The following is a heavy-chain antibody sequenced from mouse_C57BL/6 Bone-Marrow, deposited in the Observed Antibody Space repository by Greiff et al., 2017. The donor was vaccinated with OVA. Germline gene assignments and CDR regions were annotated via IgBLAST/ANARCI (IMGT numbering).Heavy chain of an antibody. D-gene: IGHD4-1*01. Sequence: DVKLVESGGGLVQPGGSLSLSCAASGFTFTDYYMSWVRQPPGKALEWLGFIRNKANGYTTEYSASVKGRFTISRDNSQSILYLQMNALRAEDSATYYCARYEVGRRFYAMDYWGQGTSVTVSS. CDR2: IRNKANGYTT. V-gene: IGHV7-3*01. CDR1: GFTFTDYY. CDR3: ARYEVGRRFYAMDY. J-gene: IGHJ4*01.